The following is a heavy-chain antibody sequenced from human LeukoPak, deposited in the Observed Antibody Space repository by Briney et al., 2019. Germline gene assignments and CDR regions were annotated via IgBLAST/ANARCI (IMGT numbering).Heavy chain of an antibody. D-gene: IGHD4-17*01. Sequence: GSVKVSCKASGYTFTSYDISWVRQAPGQGLEWMGWISAYNGNTNYAQKLQGRVTMTTDTSTSTAYMELRSLRSDDTAVYYCARDFDGDYDQYNWFDPWGQGTLVTVSS. CDR2: ISAYNGNT. CDR1: GYTFTSYD. J-gene: IGHJ5*02. V-gene: IGHV1-18*01. CDR3: ARDFDGDYDQYNWFDP.